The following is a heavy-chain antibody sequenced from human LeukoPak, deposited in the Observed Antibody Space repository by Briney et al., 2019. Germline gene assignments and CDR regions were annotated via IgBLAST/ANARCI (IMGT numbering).Heavy chain of an antibody. D-gene: IGHD2-15*01. J-gene: IGHJ4*02. CDR1: GGSISSYY. Sequence: SETLSLTCTVSGGSISSYYWSWIRQPPGEGLEWIGYIYYSGNSNYNPSLKSRVTISADTSKNEFSLKLSSVTAADTAIYYCATGSTGVAATFDSWGQGALVTVSS. CDR3: ATGSTGVAATFDS. CDR2: IYYSGNS. V-gene: IGHV4-59*01.